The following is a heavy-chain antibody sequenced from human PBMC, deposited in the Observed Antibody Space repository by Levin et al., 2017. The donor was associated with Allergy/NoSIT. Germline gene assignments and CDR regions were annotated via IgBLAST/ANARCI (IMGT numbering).Heavy chain of an antibody. J-gene: IGHJ4*02. CDR2: IWYDGGKK. CDR3: ARDMGTGKWYVDY. Sequence: AGESLKISCAASGFTFRSYGMHWVRQAPGKGLDWVATIWYDGGKKEYADSVEGRFTISRDNSKNTLYVQMSSLRVEDTAVYYCARDMGTGKWYVDYWGQGTLVTVSS. V-gene: IGHV3-33*01. CDR1: GFTFRSYG. D-gene: IGHD2-15*01.